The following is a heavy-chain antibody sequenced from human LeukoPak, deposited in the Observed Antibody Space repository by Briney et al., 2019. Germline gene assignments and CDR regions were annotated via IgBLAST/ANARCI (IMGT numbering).Heavy chain of an antibody. CDR3: ASRITVGASVDY. Sequence: SETLSLTCTASGGSISSSTYYWAWIRQPPGKGLEWIGSICCSESPYYNPSLKSRVTVSVDTSKNQFSLKLSSVTAADTAVYFCASRITVGASVDYWGQGTLVTVSS. J-gene: IGHJ4*02. CDR2: ICCSESP. CDR1: GGSISSSTYY. D-gene: IGHD3-10*01. V-gene: IGHV4-39*01.